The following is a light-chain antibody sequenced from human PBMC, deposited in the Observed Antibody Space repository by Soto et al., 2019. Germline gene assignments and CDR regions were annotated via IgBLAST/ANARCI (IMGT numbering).Light chain of an antibody. CDR2: GNS. CDR3: QSYDSSLSGRV. CDR1: SSNIGAGYD. Sequence: SVLPQPPSVYGSPGQRVTISCTGSSSNIGAGYDVHWYQQLPGTAPKLLIYGNSNRPSGVPDRFSGSKSGTSASLAITGLQAEDEADYYCQSYDSSLSGRVFGTGTKVTVL. V-gene: IGLV1-40*01. J-gene: IGLJ1*01.